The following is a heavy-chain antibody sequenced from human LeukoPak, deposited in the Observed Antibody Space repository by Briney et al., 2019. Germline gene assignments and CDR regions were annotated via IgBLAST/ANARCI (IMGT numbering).Heavy chain of an antibody. CDR1: GFTFSGHS. Sequence: GGSLRLSCAASGFTFSGHSMTWVRQAPGKGLEWVSSIDWDSGTLYYTDSVRGRFATSRDNAVKSLYLQMNSLRPEDTAFYYCARSAVSGSDSYFDSWGRGTLVTVSS. CDR3: ARSAVSGSDSYFDS. J-gene: IGHJ4*02. D-gene: IGHD5-12*01. V-gene: IGHV3-48*04. CDR2: IDWDSGTL.